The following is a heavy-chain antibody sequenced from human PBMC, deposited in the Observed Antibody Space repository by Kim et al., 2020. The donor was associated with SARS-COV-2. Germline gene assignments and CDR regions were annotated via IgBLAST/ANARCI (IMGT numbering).Heavy chain of an antibody. CDR3: AKDLQLNWIFYYYYGMDV. J-gene: IGHJ6*02. Sequence: KGRFTISRDNSKNTLYLQMNSLRAEDTAVYYCAKDLQLNWIFYYYYGMDVWGQGTTVTVSS. V-gene: IGHV3-30*02. D-gene: IGHD1-1*01.